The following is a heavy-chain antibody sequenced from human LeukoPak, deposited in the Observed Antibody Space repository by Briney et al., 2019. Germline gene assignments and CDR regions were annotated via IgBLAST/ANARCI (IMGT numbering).Heavy chain of an antibody. D-gene: IGHD3-10*01. CDR2: ISGSGGTT. Sequence: GGSLRLSCAASGFIFSNYAMTWARLTPGKGLEWVSAISGSGGTTYYADSVKGRFTISRDSSTNTLYLQLSSLRAEDTAIYYCARGGSVLAYFFDYWGQGTLVTVSS. CDR1: GFIFSNYA. CDR3: ARGGSVLAYFFDY. V-gene: IGHV3-23*01. J-gene: IGHJ4*02.